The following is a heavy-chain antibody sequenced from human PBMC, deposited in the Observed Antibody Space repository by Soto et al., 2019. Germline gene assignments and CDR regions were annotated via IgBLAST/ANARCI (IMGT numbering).Heavy chain of an antibody. CDR2: IGRTGSNR. J-gene: IGHJ4*02. V-gene: IGHV3-74*01. CDR3: ARSRYCSSTSCPKFDY. CDR1: GFSFSTST. Sequence: GGSLRLSCAGSGFSFSTSTMNWVRQAPGKGLVWVSPIGRTGSNRCYADSVKGRFTISRDNAKNTLYLQMNSLRAEDTAVYYCARSRYCSSTSCPKFDYWGQGTLVTVSS. D-gene: IGHD2-2*01.